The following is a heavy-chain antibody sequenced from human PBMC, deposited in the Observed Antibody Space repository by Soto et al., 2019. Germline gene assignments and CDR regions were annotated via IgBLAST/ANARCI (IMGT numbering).Heavy chain of an antibody. CDR3: ARAGYCRGGMCFHRNLDY. J-gene: IGHJ4*02. CDR1: GYTFTTYY. CDR2: INPNGGST. D-gene: IGHD2-15*01. Sequence: GASVKVCCKASGYTFTTYYMHWVRQAPGQGLEWMGIINPNGGSTTYAQKFQGRVTMTRDTSTSTVYMELSSLRSEDTAVYYCARAGYCRGGMCFHRNLDYWCTGTLVTGS. V-gene: IGHV1-46*01.